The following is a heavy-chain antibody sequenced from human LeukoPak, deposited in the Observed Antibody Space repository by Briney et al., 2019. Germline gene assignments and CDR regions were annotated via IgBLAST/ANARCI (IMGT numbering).Heavy chain of an antibody. Sequence: SETLSLTCTVSGGSISSYYWSWIRQPPGKGLEWIGYIYYSGSTNYNPSLKSRVTISVDTSKNQFSLKLSSVTAADTAVYYCAGGPHYYDSSGYPEYYFDYWGQGTLVTVSS. CDR3: AGGPHYYDSSGYPEYYFDY. CDR2: IYYSGST. J-gene: IGHJ4*02. V-gene: IGHV4-59*01. D-gene: IGHD3-22*01. CDR1: GGSISSYY.